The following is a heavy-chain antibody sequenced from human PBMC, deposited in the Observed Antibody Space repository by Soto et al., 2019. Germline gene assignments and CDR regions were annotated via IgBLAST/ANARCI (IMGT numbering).Heavy chain of an antibody. CDR1: GFTFSSYA. J-gene: IGHJ6*02. V-gene: IGHV3-23*01. Sequence: PGGSLRLSCAASGFTFSSYAMSWVRQAPGKGLEWVSAISGSGGSTYYADSVKGRFTISRDNSKNTLYLQMNSLRAEDTAVYYCAKENTGRYDFLSGYYNYYYYGMDVWGQGTTVTVSS. CDR3: AKENTGRYDFLSGYYNYYYYGMDV. D-gene: IGHD3-3*01. CDR2: ISGSGGST.